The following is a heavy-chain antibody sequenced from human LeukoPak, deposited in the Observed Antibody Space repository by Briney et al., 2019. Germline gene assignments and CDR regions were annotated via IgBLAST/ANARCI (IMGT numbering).Heavy chain of an antibody. J-gene: IGHJ4*02. CDR1: GGSISSGGYY. CDR3: ARSRLGTMDVYFDY. Sequence: SQTLSLTCTVSGGSISSGGYYWSWIRQPPGKGLEWIGYIYYSGSTNYNPSLKSRVTISVDTSKNQFSLKLSSVTAADTAVYYCARSRLGTMDVYFDYWGQGTLVTVSS. V-gene: IGHV4-61*08. D-gene: IGHD1-1*01. CDR2: IYYSGST.